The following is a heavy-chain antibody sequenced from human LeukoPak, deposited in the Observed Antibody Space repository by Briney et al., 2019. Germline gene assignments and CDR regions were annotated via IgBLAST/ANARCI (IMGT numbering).Heavy chain of an antibody. J-gene: IGHJ5*02. CDR3: AKEHVSYTTGWFDP. CDR1: GFTFSSYS. CDR2: ISSSSSYI. Sequence: GGSLRLSCAASGFTFSSYSMNWVRQAPGKGLEWVSSISSSSSYIYYADSVKGRFTISRDNSKNTLYLQMNSLRAEYTAVYYCAKEHVSYTTGWFDPWGQGTLVTVSS. V-gene: IGHV3-21*04. D-gene: IGHD3-16*01.